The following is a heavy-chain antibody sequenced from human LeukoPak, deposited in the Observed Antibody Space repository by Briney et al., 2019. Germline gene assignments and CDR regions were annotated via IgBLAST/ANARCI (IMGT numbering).Heavy chain of an antibody. Sequence: PSETLSLTCTVSGGSISSYYWSWIRQPPGKGLEWIGYIYYTGSTNYNPSLKSRVTISLDTSKNQFSLKLSSMTAADTAVYYCARQRVNKWNNLWSFDYLGQGTLVTVSS. CDR2: IYYTGST. V-gene: IGHV4-59*08. CDR3: ARQRVNKWNNLWSFDY. CDR1: GGSISSYY. D-gene: IGHD1/OR15-1a*01. J-gene: IGHJ4*02.